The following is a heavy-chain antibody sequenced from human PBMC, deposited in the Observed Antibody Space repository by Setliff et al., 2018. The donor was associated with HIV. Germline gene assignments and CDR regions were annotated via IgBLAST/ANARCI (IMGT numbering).Heavy chain of an antibody. V-gene: IGHV4-34*01. CDR3: ARLGGNWGYWFDP. J-gene: IGHJ5*02. CDR2: INHSGST. D-gene: IGHD7-27*01. Sequence: TSETLSLTCAVYGGSFSTYYWIWIRQPPGKGLEWIGEINHSGSTNYNPSLKSRVTISIDTSMNQFSLRLNALTGADTAVYYCARLGGNWGYWFDPWSQGTLVTVSS. CDR1: GGSFSTYY.